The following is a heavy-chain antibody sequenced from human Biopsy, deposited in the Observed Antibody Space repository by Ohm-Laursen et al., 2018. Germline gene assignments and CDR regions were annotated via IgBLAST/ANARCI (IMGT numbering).Heavy chain of an antibody. CDR2: RIPYFNTI. V-gene: IGHV1-69*13. CDR1: GVTFDTYA. Sequence: SVKVSCKPSGVTFDTYAFGWVRRAPGQGLEWMGGRIPYFNTIYYARNFQDRAVITADRSARTTDMQLSGLRPDDTAVYYCVGGQRGPPIGVTVPGDAFDLWGPGTMVTVSP. CDR3: VGGQRGPPIGVTVPGDAFDL. D-gene: IGHD2/OR15-2a*01. J-gene: IGHJ3*01.